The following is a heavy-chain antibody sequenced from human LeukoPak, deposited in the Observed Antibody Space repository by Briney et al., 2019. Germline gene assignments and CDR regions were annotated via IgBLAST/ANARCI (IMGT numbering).Heavy chain of an antibody. Sequence: SETLSLTCTVSGGSISSYYWSWIRQPPGKGLEWIGYIYYSGSTNCNPSLRSRVTISVDTSKNQFSLKLSSVTAADTAVYYCARESMATTSVWGQGTLVTVSS. CDR2: IYYSGST. CDR3: ARESMATTSV. V-gene: IGHV4-59*01. D-gene: IGHD5-24*01. J-gene: IGHJ4*02. CDR1: GGSISSYY.